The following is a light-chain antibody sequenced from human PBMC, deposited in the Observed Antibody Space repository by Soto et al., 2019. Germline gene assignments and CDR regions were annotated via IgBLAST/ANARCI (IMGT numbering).Light chain of an antibody. CDR1: QNIGSW. Sequence: DIPMTQSPSTLSASVGDRVTITCRASQNIGSWLAWYQQKPGKVPNPLIYKASSLESGVPSRFSGSGSGTEFTLTISSLQPDDFATYYCQQYNSFSRKTFGQGTKVEIK. CDR2: KAS. V-gene: IGKV1-5*03. CDR3: QQYNSFSRKT. J-gene: IGKJ1*01.